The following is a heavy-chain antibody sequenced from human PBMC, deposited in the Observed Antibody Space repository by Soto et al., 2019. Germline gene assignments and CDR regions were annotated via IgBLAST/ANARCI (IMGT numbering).Heavy chain of an antibody. CDR3: TTDPPGRFYDPSPEVIDAFDI. CDR2: IKSKTDGGTT. CDR1: GFTFSNAW. J-gene: IGHJ3*02. D-gene: IGHD3-22*01. Sequence: GGSLRLSCAASGFTFSNAWMSWVRQAPGKGLEWVGRIKSKTDGGTTDYAAPVKGRFTISRDDSKNTLYLQMNSLKTEDTAVYYCTTDPPGRFYDPSPEVIDAFDIWGQGTMVTVSS. V-gene: IGHV3-15*01.